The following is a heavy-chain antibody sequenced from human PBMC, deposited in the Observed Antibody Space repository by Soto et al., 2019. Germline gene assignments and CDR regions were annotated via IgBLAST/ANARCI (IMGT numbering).Heavy chain of an antibody. CDR1: GGCFHGYD. J-gene: IGHJ5*02. CDR2: INHSGSA. CDR3: AKGPQTAYYASGTFYSSVP. Sequence: XETLSLTCAVCGGCFHGYDWSWIGQPPGEGPEWIGEINHSGSANYNPTFKSRVFISVDMSKNQMSLQLTSVSAADTAVYYCAKGPQTAYYASGTFYSSVPWGQGTLVTVSS. D-gene: IGHD3-10*01. V-gene: IGHV4-34*01.